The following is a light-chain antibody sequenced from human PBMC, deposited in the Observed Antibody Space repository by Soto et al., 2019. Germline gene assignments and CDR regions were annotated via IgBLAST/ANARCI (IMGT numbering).Light chain of an antibody. CDR2: DVS. Sequence: DIQMTQSPSTLAASVGDTVTMTCRSSSKWFAWYQKKPGKAPKLLIYDVSNLERGVPPRFSGSTSGAESTLTSTGQQPDDLGTYYCQHTPYSTFGQGPKVEIK. CDR1: SSSKW. V-gene: IGKV1-5*01. J-gene: IGKJ2*01. CDR3: QHTPYST.